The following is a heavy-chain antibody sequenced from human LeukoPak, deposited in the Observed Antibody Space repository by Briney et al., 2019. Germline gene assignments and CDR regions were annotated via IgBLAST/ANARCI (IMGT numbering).Heavy chain of an antibody. V-gene: IGHV3-15*01. J-gene: IGHJ4*02. CDR3: TGVSRSSWYDY. CDR2: IKSKTDGGTP. Sequence: PGGSLRLSCASSGFTFSNAWMSWVRQAPGKGLEWVGRIKSKTDGGTPDYAAPVKGRFTISRDDSKNTLYLQMNSLKPEDTAVYYCTGVSRSSWYDYWGQGTLVTVSS. D-gene: IGHD6-13*01. CDR1: GFTFSNAW.